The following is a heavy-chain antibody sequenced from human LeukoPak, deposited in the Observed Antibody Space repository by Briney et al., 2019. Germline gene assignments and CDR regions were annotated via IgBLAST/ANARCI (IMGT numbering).Heavy chain of an antibody. V-gene: IGHV1-69*06. J-gene: IGHJ6*04. CDR1: GDTFDSHA. D-gene: IGHD5-12*01. CDR2: IIPMYGTS. Sequence: SVKVSCKASGDTFDSHALSWVRQAPGEGLEWMGAIIPMYGTSNYAQKFQGRVAIIADKSTTTAYMELNSLTSEDTAVYYCAIAQNNHGYVYFGMDVWGKGTTVTVSS. CDR3: AIAQNNHGYVYFGMDV.